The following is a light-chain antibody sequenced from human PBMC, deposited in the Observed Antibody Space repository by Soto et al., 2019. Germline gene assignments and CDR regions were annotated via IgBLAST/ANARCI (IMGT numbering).Light chain of an antibody. CDR2: GAS. V-gene: IGKV3-20*01. J-gene: IGKJ1*01. CDR1: QSVNNNY. Sequence: EIVLTQSPGTLSLSPGERATLSCRASQSVNNNYLAWYQHKPGQAPRLLIYGASNRAPGIPDRFGGSGSGTDFTLTVSRLEPEDFAVYYCQQYGSSPLTFGQGTKVEI. CDR3: QQYGSSPLT.